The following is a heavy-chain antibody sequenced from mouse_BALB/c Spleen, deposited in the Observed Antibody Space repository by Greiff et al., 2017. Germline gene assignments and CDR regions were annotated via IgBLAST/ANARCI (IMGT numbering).Heavy chain of an antibody. CDR3: VRDPLGAD. CDR1: GFSLTSYD. Sequence: VQRVESGPGLVAPSQSLSITCTVSGFSLTSYDISWIRQPPGKGLEWLGVIWTGGGTNYNSAFMSRLSISKDNSKSQVFLKMNSLQTDDTAIYYCVRDPLGADWGQGTLVTVSA. CDR2: IWTGGGT. D-gene: IGHD3-3*01. V-gene: IGHV2-9-2*01. J-gene: IGHJ3*01.